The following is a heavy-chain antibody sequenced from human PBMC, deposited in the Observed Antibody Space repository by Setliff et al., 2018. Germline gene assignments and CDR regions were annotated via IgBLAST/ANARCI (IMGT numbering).Heavy chain of an antibody. V-gene: IGHV1-3*04. CDR1: GYTFSANA. CDR3: ARGRCSGEACYGKGPYYLDF. CDR2: IYTDNGNT. D-gene: IGHD2-15*01. J-gene: IGHJ4*02. Sequence: ASVKVSCKASGYTFSANAIHWVRQAPGQRLEWMGFIYTDNGNTKYSKNFQDRVAITRDTSASTAYMELSSLTSEDTAVYSCARGRCSGEACYGKGPYYLDFWGQGTLVTVSS.